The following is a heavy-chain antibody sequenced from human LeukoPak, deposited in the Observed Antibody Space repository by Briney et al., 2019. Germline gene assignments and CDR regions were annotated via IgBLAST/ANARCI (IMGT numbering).Heavy chain of an antibody. CDR2: IRYDGSNK. CDR3: AKVYSSSWYFDY. V-gene: IGHV3-30*02. J-gene: IGHJ4*02. CDR1: GFTFSSYG. Sequence: GGSLRLSCAASGFTFSSYGMHWVRQAPGKGLEWVAFIRYDGSNKYYADSVKGRFTISRDNSKNTLYLQMNSLRAEDTAVYYCAKVYSSSWYFDYWGQGTLVTVPS. D-gene: IGHD6-6*01.